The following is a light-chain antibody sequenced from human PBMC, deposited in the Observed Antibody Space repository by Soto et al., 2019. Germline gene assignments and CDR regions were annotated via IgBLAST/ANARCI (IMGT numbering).Light chain of an antibody. CDR1: QSVNTW. CDR2: KAS. J-gene: IGKJ4*01. Sequence: DIQMTQSPSTLSTSVGARVTITCRASQSVNTWLAWYQQKPGKAPNLLIFKASRLQSGVPSRFSGSGSGTEFTLTNSSLQPDDFAMYYCQQYDSYPLTFGGGTKVEIK. CDR3: QQYDSYPLT. V-gene: IGKV1-5*03.